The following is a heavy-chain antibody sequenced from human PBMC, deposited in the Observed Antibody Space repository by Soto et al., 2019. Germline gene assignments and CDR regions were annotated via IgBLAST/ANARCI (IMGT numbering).Heavy chain of an antibody. V-gene: IGHV3-9*01. Sequence: GGSLRLSCAASGFTFDDYAMHWVRQAPGKGLEWVSGIRWNSGSIGYADSVKGRFTISRDNAKNSLYLQMNSLRAEDTALYYCAKLPTTWDAFDIWGQGTMVTVSS. CDR1: GFTFDDYA. CDR2: IRWNSGSI. CDR3: AKLPTTWDAFDI. D-gene: IGHD1-7*01. J-gene: IGHJ3*02.